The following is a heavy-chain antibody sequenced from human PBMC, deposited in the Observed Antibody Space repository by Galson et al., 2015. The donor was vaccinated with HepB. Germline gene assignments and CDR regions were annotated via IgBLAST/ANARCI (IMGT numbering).Heavy chain of an antibody. D-gene: IGHD3-3*01. CDR2: IYYSGST. V-gene: IGHV4-31*03. CDR3: ARAGPSISSYDY. CDR1: GGSISSGAFY. J-gene: IGHJ4*02. Sequence: TLSLTCTVSGGSISSGAFYWTWIRQHPGKGLEWIGYIYYSGSTYYNPSLKSRVTISKDTSRNQFSLKLSSMTAADTAVYYCARAGPSISSYDYWGQGTLVTVSS.